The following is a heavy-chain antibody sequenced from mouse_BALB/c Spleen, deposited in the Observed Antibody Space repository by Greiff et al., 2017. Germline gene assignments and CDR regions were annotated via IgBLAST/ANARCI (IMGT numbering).Heavy chain of an antibody. D-gene: IGHD1-1*01. J-gene: IGHJ4*01. CDR2: ISSGSSTI. CDR3: ARWGTTTGYAMDY. CDR1: GFTFSSFG. Sequence: EVNVVESGGGLVQPGGSRKLSCAASGFTFSSFGMHWVRQAPEKGLEWVAYISSGSSTIYYADTVKGRFTISRDNPKNTLFLQMTSLRSEDTAMYYCARWGTTTGYAMDYWGQGTSVTVSS. V-gene: IGHV5-17*02.